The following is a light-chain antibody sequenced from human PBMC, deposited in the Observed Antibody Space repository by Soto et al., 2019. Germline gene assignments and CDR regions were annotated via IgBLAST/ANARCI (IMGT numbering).Light chain of an antibody. CDR1: QSLRSY. CDR2: GAS. J-gene: IGKJ4*01. CDR3: QQYNNWPLT. V-gene: IGKV3-15*01. Sequence: EIVMTQSPATLSVSPGESATLSCRASQSLRSYLAWYQQKLGQAPRLLIYGASTRATGIPARFSGSGSGTEFTLTISSLQSEDFAVYYCQQYNNWPLTLGGGTKVDIK.